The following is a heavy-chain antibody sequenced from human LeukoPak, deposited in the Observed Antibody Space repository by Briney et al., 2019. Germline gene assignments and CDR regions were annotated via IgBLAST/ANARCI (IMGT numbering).Heavy chain of an antibody. CDR3: ARAYSSSWYEDC. V-gene: IGHV4-61*08. CDR1: GGSISSGGYH. D-gene: IGHD6-13*01. Sequence: SQTLSLTCTVSGGSISSGGYHWSWIRRPPGKGLEWIGYIYYSGSTTYNPSLQSRVTISVDTSKNQFSLKLSSVTPADTAVYYCARAYSSSWYEDCWGQGTLVTVSS. J-gene: IGHJ4*02. CDR2: IYYSGST.